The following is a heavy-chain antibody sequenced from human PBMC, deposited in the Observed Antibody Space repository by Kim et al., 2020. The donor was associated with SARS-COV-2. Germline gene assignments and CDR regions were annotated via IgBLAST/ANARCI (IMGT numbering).Heavy chain of an antibody. V-gene: IGHV3-21*01. J-gene: IGHJ4*02. CDR2: L. Sequence: LDSPTSEKRRFTITRDNAKNALYLQMNSLGAEDTAVYYCATTLDGQFDYWGQGTLVTVSS. CDR3: ATTLDGQFDY. D-gene: IGHD3-16*01.